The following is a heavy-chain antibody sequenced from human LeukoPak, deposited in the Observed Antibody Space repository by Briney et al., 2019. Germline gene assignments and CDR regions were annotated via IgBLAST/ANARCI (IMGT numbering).Heavy chain of an antibody. J-gene: IGHJ5*02. V-gene: IGHV4-59*01. D-gene: IGHD2-21*02. Sequence: PSETLSLTCTVSGDSIGDYYWSWIRQSPGKGLEWIGYIYYSGGTNYNPSLKSRVTISIDTSKNQFSLRLTSVTAADTAVYYCARERTYCGGDCYSVSPGWFDPWGQGTLVTVSS. CDR3: ARERTYCGGDCYSVSPGWFDP. CDR1: GDSIGDYY. CDR2: IYYSGGT.